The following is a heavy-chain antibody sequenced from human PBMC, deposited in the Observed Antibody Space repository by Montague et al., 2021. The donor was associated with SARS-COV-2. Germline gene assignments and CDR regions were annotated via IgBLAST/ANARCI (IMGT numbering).Heavy chain of an antibody. J-gene: IGHJ3*02. CDR2: IYWDDDK. Sequence: PALVKPTQTLTLTCTFSGFSLSTSGVGVGWIRQPPGKALEWLALIYWDDDKRYSPSLKSRLTITKDTSKNQVVLTMTNMDPVDTATYYCAHISVDYDFWSGYYTKVCSAFGIWGQGTMVTVSS. V-gene: IGHV2-5*02. CDR1: GFSLSTSGVG. CDR3: AHISVDYDFWSGYYTKVCSAFGI. D-gene: IGHD3-3*01.